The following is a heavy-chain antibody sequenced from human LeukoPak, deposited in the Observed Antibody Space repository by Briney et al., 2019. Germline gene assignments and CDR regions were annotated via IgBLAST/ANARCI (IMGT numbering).Heavy chain of an antibody. CDR2: ISYDGSNK. D-gene: IGHD5-12*01. CDR1: GFTFSSFA. J-gene: IGHJ4*02. Sequence: GGSLRLSCAASGFTFSSFAMHWVRQAPGKGLEWVAVISYDGSNKYYADSVKGRFTISRDNSKNTLYLQMNSLRAEDTAVYYCARSRSVSGFDYAYWGQGTLVTVSS. V-gene: IGHV3-30-3*01. CDR3: ARSRSVSGFDYAY.